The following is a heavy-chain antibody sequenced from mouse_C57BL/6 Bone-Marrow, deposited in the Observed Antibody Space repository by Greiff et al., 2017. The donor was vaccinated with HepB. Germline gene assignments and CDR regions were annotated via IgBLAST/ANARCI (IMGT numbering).Heavy chain of an antibody. CDR3: ARYDYDRGGFAY. V-gene: IGHV2-2*01. D-gene: IGHD2-4*01. J-gene: IGHJ3*01. Sequence: QVQLQQSGPGLVQPSQSLSITCTVSGFSLTSYGVHWVRQSPGKGLEWLGVIWSGGSTYYNAAFISRLSISKDNSKSQVFFKMNSLQADDTAIYYCARYDYDRGGFAYWGQGTLVTVSA. CDR2: IWSGGST. CDR1: GFSLTSYG.